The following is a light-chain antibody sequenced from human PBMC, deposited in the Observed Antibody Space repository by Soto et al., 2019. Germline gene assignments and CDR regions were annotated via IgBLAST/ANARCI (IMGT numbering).Light chain of an antibody. J-gene: IGKJ1*01. V-gene: IGKV1-5*03. CDR1: QTIDSW. CDR2: KAS. CDR3: QQFAISTT. Sequence: DIQMTQSPSTLSASVGDRVTITCRASQTIDSWLAWYQRRPGKPPNLLIYKASTLASGVPSRFSGSGSGTEFTLTINSLQPDDFATYYCQQFAISTTFGQGTKVDIK.